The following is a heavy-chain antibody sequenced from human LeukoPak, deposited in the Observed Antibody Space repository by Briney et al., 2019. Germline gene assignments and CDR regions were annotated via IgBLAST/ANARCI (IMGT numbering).Heavy chain of an antibody. D-gene: IGHD3-22*01. CDR1: GGTFSSYA. Sequence: ASVKVSCKASGGTFSSYAISWVRQAPGQGLEWMGRIIPIFGIANYAQKFQGRVTMTEDTSTDTAYMELSSLRSEDTAVYYCATLYDSSGYYYDYWGQGTLVTVSS. J-gene: IGHJ4*02. CDR2: IIPIFGIA. CDR3: ATLYDSSGYYYDY. V-gene: IGHV1-69*04.